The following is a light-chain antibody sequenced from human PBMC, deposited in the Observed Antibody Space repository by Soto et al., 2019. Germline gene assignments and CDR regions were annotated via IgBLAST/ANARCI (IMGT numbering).Light chain of an antibody. V-gene: IGLV1-40*01. Sequence: QSVLTQPPSVSGAPGQRVTISCTGSSSNIGAGYDVHWYQQLPGTAPKLLIYGNSNRPSGVPDRFSGSKSGTSASLAITGLQADDEADYYCCSYTGSSFYALGTGTKVTVL. J-gene: IGLJ1*01. CDR2: GNS. CDR3: CSYTGSSFYA. CDR1: SSNIGAGYD.